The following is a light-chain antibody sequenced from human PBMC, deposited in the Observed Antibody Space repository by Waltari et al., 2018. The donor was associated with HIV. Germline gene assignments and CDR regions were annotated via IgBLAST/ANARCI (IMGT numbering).Light chain of an antibody. CDR2: HNN. Sequence: QSVLTQPPSVSAAPGQKVTISCSGSSSNIGNNYVSWYQQLPGTAPKLLIYHNNKRPSGIPDRFSGSKSGTSATLGITGLQTGDEADYYCGTWDSTLYAGRWLFGGGTK. J-gene: IGLJ3*02. CDR3: GTWDSTLYAGRWL. CDR1: SSNIGNNY. V-gene: IGLV1-51*01.